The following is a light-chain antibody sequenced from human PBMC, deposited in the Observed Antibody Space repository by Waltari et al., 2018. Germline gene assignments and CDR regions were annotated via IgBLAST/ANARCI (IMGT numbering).Light chain of an antibody. V-gene: IGKV3-20*01. CDR1: QSVGCSS. CDR3: QQHGTLPAT. Sequence: DIVLTQSPGTASLSPGERATLSCRASQSVGCSSLAWYQQKPGQAPRLVIYRASRRATGIPDRFSGSGSGTDFSLTISRLEPEDFAVYYCQQHGTLPATFGQGTKVEIK. CDR2: RAS. J-gene: IGKJ1*01.